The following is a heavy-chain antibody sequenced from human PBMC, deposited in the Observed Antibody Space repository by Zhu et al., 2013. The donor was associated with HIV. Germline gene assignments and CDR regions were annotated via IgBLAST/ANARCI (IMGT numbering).Heavy chain of an antibody. V-gene: IGHV1-69*12. CDR3: AREYIVVVVAAYYYYGMDV. D-gene: IGHD2-15*01. CDR1: GGTFSSYA. Sequence: QVQLVQSGAEVKKPGSSVKVSCKASGGTFSSYAISWVRQAPGQGLEWMGGIIPIFGTANYAQKFQGRVTITADESTSTAYMELSSLRSEDTAVYYCAREYIVVVVAAYYYYGMDVWGQGTTVTVSS. J-gene: IGHJ6*02. CDR2: IIPIFGTA.